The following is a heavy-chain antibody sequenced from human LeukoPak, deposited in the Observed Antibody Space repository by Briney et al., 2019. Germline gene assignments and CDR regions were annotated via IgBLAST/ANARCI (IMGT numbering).Heavy chain of an antibody. CDR2: VYYTGST. CDR3: AREAGGARGYSYGYGYYYYMGV. V-gene: IGHV4-59*11. J-gene: IGHJ6*03. Sequence: SETLSLTCTVSGGSISRHYWSWIRQPPGKGLEWIGYVYYTGSTNYNPSLKSRVTISVDTSKNQFSLKLSSVTAADTAVYYCAREAGGARGYSYGYGYYYYMGVWGKGTTVTVSS. D-gene: IGHD5-18*01. CDR1: GGSISRHY.